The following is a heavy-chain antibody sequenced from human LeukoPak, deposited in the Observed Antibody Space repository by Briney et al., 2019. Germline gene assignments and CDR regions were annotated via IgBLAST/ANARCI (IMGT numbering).Heavy chain of an antibody. CDR3: AKRGAQGWYFDL. CDR1: GFTFSSSA. V-gene: IGHV3-23*01. D-gene: IGHD3-10*01. Sequence: GGSLRLSCATSGFTFSSSAMSLVRQVPGKGLEWVSGISASGGSTSYADSVKGRFTISRDNSKNTLYLQMNSLRAEDTAVYYCAKRGAQGWYFDLWGRGTLVTVSS. J-gene: IGHJ2*01. CDR2: ISASGGST.